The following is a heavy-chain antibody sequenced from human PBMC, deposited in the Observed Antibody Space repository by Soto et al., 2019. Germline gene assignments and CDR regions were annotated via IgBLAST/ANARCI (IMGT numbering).Heavy chain of an antibody. CDR3: AGGWGRIFDY. CDR2: INHSGST. CDR1: GGSFSGYY. Sequence: QVQLQQWGAGLLKPSETLSLTCAVYGGSFSGYYWSWIRQPPGKGLEWIGEINHSGSTNYNPSLKSRATIAAETSKNQFSRKLSSVTAADTAVYYCAGGWGRIFDYWGQGTLVTVSS. D-gene: IGHD7-27*01. J-gene: IGHJ4*02. V-gene: IGHV4-34*01.